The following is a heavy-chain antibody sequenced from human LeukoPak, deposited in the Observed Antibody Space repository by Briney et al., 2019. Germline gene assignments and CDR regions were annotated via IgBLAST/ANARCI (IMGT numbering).Heavy chain of an antibody. CDR2: ISYDGSNK. CDR1: GFTFNSYA. CDR3: AKDRDYYGSGGMDV. Sequence: GGSLRLSCAASGFTFNSYAMHWVRQAPGKGLEWVAVISYDGSNKYYGDSVKGRFTISRDTSKNTLSLQMNSLRAEDTDVYYCAKDRDYYGSGGMDVWGQGTTVTVTS. J-gene: IGHJ6*02. V-gene: IGHV3-30*18. D-gene: IGHD3-10*01.